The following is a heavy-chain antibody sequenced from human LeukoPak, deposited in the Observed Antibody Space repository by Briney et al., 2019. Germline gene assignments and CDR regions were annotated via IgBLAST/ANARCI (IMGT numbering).Heavy chain of an antibody. Sequence: GGSLRLSCAASGFTLSSYSMNWVRQAPGKGLEWVSSISSSSYIYYADSVKGRFTISRDNAKNSLYLQMNSLRAEDTAVYYCAREAVVVPAAMGDYWGQGTLVTVSS. CDR2: ISSSSYI. J-gene: IGHJ4*02. CDR3: AREAVVVPAAMGDY. D-gene: IGHD2-2*01. CDR1: GFTLSSYS. V-gene: IGHV3-21*01.